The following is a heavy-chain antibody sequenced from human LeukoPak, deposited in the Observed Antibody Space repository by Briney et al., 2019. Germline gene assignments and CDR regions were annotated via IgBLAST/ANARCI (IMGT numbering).Heavy chain of an antibody. CDR1: GYTFTGYY. D-gene: IGHD3-16*01. CDR2: INPNSGDT. CDR3: ARDVWGVGAPRLDY. V-gene: IGHV1-2*02. Sequence: ASVKVSCKASGYTFTGYYMHWVRQAPGRGLEWMGWINPNSGDTNFAQKFQGRVTMTRDTSISTAYMELSRLRSDDTAVFYCARDVWGVGAPRLDYWGQGTLVTVSS. J-gene: IGHJ4*02.